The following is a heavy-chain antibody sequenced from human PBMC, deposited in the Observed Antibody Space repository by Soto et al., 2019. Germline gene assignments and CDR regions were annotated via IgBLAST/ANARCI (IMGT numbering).Heavy chain of an antibody. CDR2: MYNTGST. D-gene: IGHD2-21*02. V-gene: IGHV4-59*01. J-gene: IGHJ6*02. CDR3: ARDLWGYCGTDCYPLDV. Sequence: SEALSLTCTVSGGSISGYYWSWIRQPPGKGLEWIGYMYNTGSTVYNPSFKSRVTISVDTSKNQLSLKLNSVTAADTAVYYCARDLWGYCGTDCYPLDVWGQGTTVT. CDR1: GGSISGYY.